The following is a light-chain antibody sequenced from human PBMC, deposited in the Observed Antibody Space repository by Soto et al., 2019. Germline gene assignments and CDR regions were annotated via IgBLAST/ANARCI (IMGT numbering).Light chain of an antibody. CDR2: EVS. Sequence: QSALTQPASVSGSPGQSITISCTGTSSDVGGYNYVSWYQQHPGKAPKLIIYEVSNRPSGVSNRFSGSKSGNTASLTISGLQAEDEAVYYCSSYTSRGTRVFGGGTKLTVL. CDR3: SSYTSRGTRV. CDR1: SSDVGGYNY. V-gene: IGLV2-14*01. J-gene: IGLJ3*02.